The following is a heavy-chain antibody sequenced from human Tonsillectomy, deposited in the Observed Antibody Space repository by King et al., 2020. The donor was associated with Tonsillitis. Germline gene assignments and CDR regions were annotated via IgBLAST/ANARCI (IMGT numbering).Heavy chain of an antibody. V-gene: IGHV3-30*18. CDR2: ISYDGSNK. D-gene: IGHD3-22*01. Sequence: QLVQSGGGVVQPGRSLRLSCAASGFTFSSYGMHWVRQAPGKGLEWVAVISYDGSNKYYADSVKGRFTISRDNSKTTLYLQMNSLRAEDTAVYYCAKDISYYDSSGYPDYYYYYGMDVWGQGTTVTVSS. CDR3: AKDISYYDSSGYPDYYYYYGMDV. CDR1: GFTFSSYG. J-gene: IGHJ6*02.